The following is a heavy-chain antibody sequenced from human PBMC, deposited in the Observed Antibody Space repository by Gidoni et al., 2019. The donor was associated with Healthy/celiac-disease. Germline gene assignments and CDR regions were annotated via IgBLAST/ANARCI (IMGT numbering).Heavy chain of an antibody. CDR3: ARVPVGATTKFDY. CDR2: SSAYNVNT. J-gene: IGHJ4*02. D-gene: IGHD1-26*01. CDR1: GSTFTSYG. Sequence: QVQMVQTGAEVTKPGGTGSGSCKDSGSTFTSYGISWVRPPHGQGLEWMGWSSAYNVNTNYAQKLQGRVTMTTDPSTRTAYMALRSLRSDDTAVYYCARVPVGATTKFDYWCQGTLVTVSS. V-gene: IGHV1-18*01.